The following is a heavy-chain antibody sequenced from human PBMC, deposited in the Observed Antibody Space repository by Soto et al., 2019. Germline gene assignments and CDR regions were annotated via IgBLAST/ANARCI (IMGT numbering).Heavy chain of an antibody. CDR3: ARVPVASYYYYYYGMDV. Sequence: QVQLVQSGAEVKKPGSSVKVSCKASGGTFSSYAISWVRQAPGQGLEWMGGIIPIFGTANYAQKFQGRVTITADESTSPAYMELSSLRSEDTAVYYCARVPVASYYYYYYGMDVWGQGTTVTVSS. D-gene: IGHD2-15*01. V-gene: IGHV1-69*01. J-gene: IGHJ6*02. CDR2: IIPIFGTA. CDR1: GGTFSSYA.